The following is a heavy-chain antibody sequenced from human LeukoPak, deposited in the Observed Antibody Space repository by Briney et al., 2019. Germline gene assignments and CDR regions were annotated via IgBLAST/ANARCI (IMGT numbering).Heavy chain of an antibody. CDR1: GFTFSSYA. CDR3: AKGNVYGGNGMDV. D-gene: IGHD4/OR15-4a*01. J-gene: IGHJ6*02. CDR2: ISGSGGST. Sequence: GGSLRLSCAASGFTFSSYAMNWVRQAPGKGLEWVSDISGSGGSTYHADSVKGRFTISRDNSKNTPYLQMNSLRAEDTAVYYCAKGNVYGGNGMDVWGQGTTVTVSS. V-gene: IGHV3-23*01.